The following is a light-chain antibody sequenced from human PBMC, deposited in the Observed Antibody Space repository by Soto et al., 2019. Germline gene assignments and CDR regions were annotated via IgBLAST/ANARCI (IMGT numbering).Light chain of an antibody. Sequence: DIQMTQSPSSVSASVGDRVSITCRASQGIGSWLAWYQQKPGKAPKLLIYAASTLQSGVPSRFSGSGSGTDFTLSISSLQPEDFATYYCQQANRLPRTFGQGTKVEIK. V-gene: IGKV1-12*01. CDR3: QQANRLPRT. CDR1: QGIGSW. CDR2: AAS. J-gene: IGKJ1*01.